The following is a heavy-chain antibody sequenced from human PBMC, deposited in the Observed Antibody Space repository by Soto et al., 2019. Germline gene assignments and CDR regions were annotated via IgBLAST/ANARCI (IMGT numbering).Heavy chain of an antibody. CDR2: ISSSSSYI. Sequence: GGSLRLSCAASGFTFSSYAMSWVRQAPGKGLEWVSAISSSSSYIYYADSVKGRFTISRDNAKNSLYLQMNSLRAEDTAVYYCARDHCTNGVCYFDYWGQGTLVTVSS. CDR3: ARDHCTNGVCYFDY. D-gene: IGHD2-8*01. J-gene: IGHJ4*02. V-gene: IGHV3-21*01. CDR1: GFTFSSYA.